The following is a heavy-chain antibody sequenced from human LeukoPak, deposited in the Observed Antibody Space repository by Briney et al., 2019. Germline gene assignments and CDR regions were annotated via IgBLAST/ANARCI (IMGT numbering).Heavy chain of an antibody. Sequence: HTGGSLRLSCAASGFTFSSYAMSWVRQAPGKGLVWVSRTNSDGSTTQYADSVKGRFTISRDNAKNTLYLQMYSLRAEDTAAYYCTLSETGDPSGYDAFDIWGQGTMVTVSS. CDR2: TNSDGSTT. CDR3: TLSETGDPSGYDAFDI. CDR1: GFTFSSYA. D-gene: IGHD5-12*01. J-gene: IGHJ3*02. V-gene: IGHV3-74*03.